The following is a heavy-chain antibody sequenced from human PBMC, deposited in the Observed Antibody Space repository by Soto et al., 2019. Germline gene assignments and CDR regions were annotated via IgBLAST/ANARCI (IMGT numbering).Heavy chain of an antibody. Sequence: EVQLVQSGAEVKKPGESLRISCKGSGYSFTTYWIAWVRQMPGKGLEWMGIIYPGDSETRYSPSFQGQVTISADKSISTAYLQWISLKASDTARYYCARRVEYPTSEGAFDIWGQGTMVTVSS. CDR1: GYSFTTYW. D-gene: IGHD2-2*01. CDR3: ARRVEYPTSEGAFDI. V-gene: IGHV5-51*03. J-gene: IGHJ3*02. CDR2: IYPGDSET.